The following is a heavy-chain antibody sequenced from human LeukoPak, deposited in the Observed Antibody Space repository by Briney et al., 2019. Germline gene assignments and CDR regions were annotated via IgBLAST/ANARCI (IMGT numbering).Heavy chain of an antibody. V-gene: IGHV1-8*01. CDR3: ARERFTGSSWQLYYFDY. Sequence: VASVKVSCKASGYTFTSYDINWVRQATGQGLEWMGWMNPNSGNTGYAQKFQGRVTMTRNTSISTAYMELSSLRSEDTAVYYCARERFTGSSWQLYYFDYWGQGTLVTVSS. CDR2: MNPNSGNT. J-gene: IGHJ4*02. CDR1: GYTFTSYD. D-gene: IGHD6-13*01.